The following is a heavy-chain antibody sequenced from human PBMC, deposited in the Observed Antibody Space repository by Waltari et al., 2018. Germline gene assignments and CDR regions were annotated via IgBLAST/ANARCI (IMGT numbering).Heavy chain of an antibody. V-gene: IGHV3-30*02. CDR2: IRYDGSNK. Sequence: QVQLVESGGGVVQPGGSLRLSCAASGFTFSSYGMHWVRQAPGKGLEWVAFIRYDGSNKYYADSVKGRFTISRDNSKNTLYLQMNSLRAEDTAVYYCAKDGSGFGGVDYWGQGTLVTVSS. CDR1: GFTFSSYG. D-gene: IGHD3-10*01. CDR3: AKDGSGFGGVDY. J-gene: IGHJ4*02.